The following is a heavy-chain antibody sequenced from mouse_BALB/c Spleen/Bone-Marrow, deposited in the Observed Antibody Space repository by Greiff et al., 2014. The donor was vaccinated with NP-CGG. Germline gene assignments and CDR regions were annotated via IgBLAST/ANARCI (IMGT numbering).Heavy chain of an antibody. V-gene: IGHV1-5*01. J-gene: IGHJ2*01. CDR2: IYPGDSDT. CDR1: GYSFTSYW. Sequence: EVQLQQSGTVLARPGASVKMSCKASGYSFTSYWIHWVKQRPGQGLEWIGAIYPGDSDTSLNQKFKDKAKLTAVTSASTAYMELSSLTNEDSAVYYCTRRTATLDYWGQGTTLTVSS. D-gene: IGHD1-2*01. CDR3: TRRTATLDY.